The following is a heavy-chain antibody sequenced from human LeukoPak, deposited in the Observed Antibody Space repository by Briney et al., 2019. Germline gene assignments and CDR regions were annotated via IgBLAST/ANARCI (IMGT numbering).Heavy chain of an antibody. Sequence: GESLKISCKGSGYIFTTHWIGWVHQMPEKGLEWMGIIYPSDSDTRYSPSFQDQVTISADKSNNTAYLQWSSLKASDTAMYYCVRLVAGRGQFDYWGQGTLVTVSS. J-gene: IGHJ4*02. CDR2: IYPSDSDT. D-gene: IGHD6-19*01. CDR3: VRLVAGRGQFDY. CDR1: GYIFTTHW. V-gene: IGHV5-51*07.